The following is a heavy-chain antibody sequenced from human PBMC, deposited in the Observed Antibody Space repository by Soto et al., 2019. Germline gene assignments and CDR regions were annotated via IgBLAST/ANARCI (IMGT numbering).Heavy chain of an antibody. CDR1: GYTFTGYY. CDR3: AREGAILSQNAPNPRHQKDAFDI. V-gene: IGHV1-2*04. CDR2: INPNSGGT. J-gene: IGHJ3*02. D-gene: IGHD2-2*01. Sequence: GASVKVSCKASGYTFTGYYMHWVRQAPEQGLEWMGWINPNSGGTNYAQKFQGWVTMTRDTSISTAYMELSRLRSDDTAVYYCAREGAILSQNAPNPRHQKDAFDIWGQGTMVAVSS.